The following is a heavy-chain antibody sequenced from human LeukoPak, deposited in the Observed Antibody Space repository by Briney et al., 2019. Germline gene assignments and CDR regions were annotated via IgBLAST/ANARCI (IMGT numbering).Heavy chain of an antibody. D-gene: IGHD1-26*01. CDR2: INPNSGGT. CDR1: GYTFTGYY. Sequence: ASVKVSCKASGYTFTGYYMHWVRQAPGQGLEWMGWINPNSGGTNYAQKFQGRVTMTRDTSLSTAYMELSRLRSDDTAVYYCASDAGIVGATPRYYFDYWGQGTLVTVSS. V-gene: IGHV1-2*02. CDR3: ASDAGIVGATPRYYFDY. J-gene: IGHJ4*02.